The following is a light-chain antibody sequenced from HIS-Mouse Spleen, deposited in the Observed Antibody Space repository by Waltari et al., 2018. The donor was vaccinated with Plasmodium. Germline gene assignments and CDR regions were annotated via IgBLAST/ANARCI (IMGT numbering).Light chain of an antibody. V-gene: IGKV1D-8*02. CDR1: QGISSY. CDR2: AAS. Sequence: AIWMTQAPSLLSSSTGDRVTISYRMSQGISSYLVWYQQQPGKAPELLIYAASTLQSGVPSRFSSSGSGTDFTLTISCLQSEDFASYYCQQYYSFPYTFGQGTKLEIK. CDR3: QQYYSFPYT. J-gene: IGKJ2*01.